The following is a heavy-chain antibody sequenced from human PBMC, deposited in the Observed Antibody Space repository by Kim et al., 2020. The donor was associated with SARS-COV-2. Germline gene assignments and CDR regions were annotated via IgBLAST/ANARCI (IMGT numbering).Heavy chain of an antibody. CDR1: GFTFSSYW. J-gene: IGHJ3*02. V-gene: IGHV3-7*01. D-gene: IGHD6-19*01. CDR2: IKQDGNQK. Sequence: GGSLRLSCAASGFTFSSYWMTWVPQAPGKGLEWVANIKQDGNQKYYVDSVKGRFTISRDNAKNSLYLQMNSLRAEDTAVYYCARDGDLYSSGKDAFDIWGQGTMVTVSS. CDR3: ARDGDLYSSGKDAFDI.